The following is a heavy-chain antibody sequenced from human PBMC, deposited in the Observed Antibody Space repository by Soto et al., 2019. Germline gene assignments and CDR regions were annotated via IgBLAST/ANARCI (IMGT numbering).Heavy chain of an antibody. CDR3: ARARRRVVVVAEYCSYGMYV. D-gene: IGHD2-15*01. CDR2: IIPIFGTP. CDR1: GGTFSSYA. V-gene: IGHV1-69*18. Sequence: QVQLVQSGAEVKKPGSSVKVSCKASGGTFSSYAISWVRQAPGQGLEWMGSIIPIFGTPNYAQKFQGRVTITADESTSTDYMELSSLRSEDTAVYYCARARRRVVVVAEYCSYGMYVWGQGTTVTVSS. J-gene: IGHJ6*02.